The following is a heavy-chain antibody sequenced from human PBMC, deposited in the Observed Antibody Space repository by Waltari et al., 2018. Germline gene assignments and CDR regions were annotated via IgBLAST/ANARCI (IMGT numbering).Heavy chain of an antibody. CDR1: GFAFRISA. D-gene: IGHD1-26*01. CDR2: ISGSGDRT. Sequence: EVQLLESGGGLVQPGGSLRLSCAASGFAFRISAMSWVRQAPGKGLEWVSAISGSGDRTYYADSVKGRFTISRDKSKNTLYLQMNSLRAEDTAIYYCAKSRGSYSLDYWGQGTLVTVSS. J-gene: IGHJ4*02. CDR3: AKSRGSYSLDY. V-gene: IGHV3-23*01.